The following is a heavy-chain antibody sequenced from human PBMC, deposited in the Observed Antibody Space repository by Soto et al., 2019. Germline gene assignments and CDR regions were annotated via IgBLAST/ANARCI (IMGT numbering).Heavy chain of an antibody. Sequence: GASVKVSCKASGSTFGSYAISWGRQAPGQGLEWMGGIIPIFGTANYAQKFQGRVTITADESTSTAYMELSSLRSEDTAVYYCARDKTNYYGPGSTNYYYYYGMDVWGQGTTVTVSS. D-gene: IGHD3-10*01. CDR2: IIPIFGTA. CDR3: ARDKTNYYGPGSTNYYYYYGMDV. J-gene: IGHJ6*02. CDR1: GSTFGSYA. V-gene: IGHV1-69*13.